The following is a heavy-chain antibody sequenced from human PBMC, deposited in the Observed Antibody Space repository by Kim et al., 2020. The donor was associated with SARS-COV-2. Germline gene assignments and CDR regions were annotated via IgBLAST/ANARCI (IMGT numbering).Heavy chain of an antibody. CDR1: GYSFTSYW. Sequence: GESLKISCKGSGYSFTSYWIGWVRQMPGKGLEWMGIIYPGDSDTRYSPSFQGQVTISADKSISTAYLQWSSLKASDTAMYYCARRRYYGSGSYWGGGMDVWGQGTTVTVSS. CDR3: ARRRYYGSGSYWGGGMDV. V-gene: IGHV5-51*01. D-gene: IGHD3-10*01. J-gene: IGHJ6*02. CDR2: IYPGDSDT.